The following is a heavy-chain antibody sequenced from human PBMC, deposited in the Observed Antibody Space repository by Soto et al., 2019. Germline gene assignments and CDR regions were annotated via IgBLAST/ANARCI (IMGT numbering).Heavy chain of an antibody. Sequence: GGSLRLSCAASGFTFSSYAMSWVRQAPGKGLEWVSAISGSGGSTYYADSVKGRFTISRDNSKNTLYLQMNSLRAEDTAVYYCARSSSGWYGFDYWGQGTLVTVSS. CDR1: GFTFSSYA. J-gene: IGHJ4*02. D-gene: IGHD6-19*01. CDR3: ARSSSGWYGFDY. CDR2: ISGSGGST. V-gene: IGHV3-23*01.